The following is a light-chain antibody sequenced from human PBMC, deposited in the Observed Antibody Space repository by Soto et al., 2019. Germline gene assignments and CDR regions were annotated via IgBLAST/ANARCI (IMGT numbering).Light chain of an antibody. Sequence: QSALTQPASVSGSPGQSITISCTGTSSDVGYYNYVSWYQQHPGKAPKLLIYSNNQRPSGVPDRFSGSKSGTSASLAISGLQSEDEADYYCAVWDDSLNGLWVFGGGTKLTVL. CDR1: SSDVGYYNY. CDR3: AVWDDSLNGLWV. V-gene: IGLV2-14*01. CDR2: SNN. J-gene: IGLJ3*02.